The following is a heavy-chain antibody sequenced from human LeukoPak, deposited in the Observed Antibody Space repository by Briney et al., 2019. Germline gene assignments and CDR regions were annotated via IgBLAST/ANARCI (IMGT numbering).Heavy chain of an antibody. Sequence: SETLSLTCAVSGGSISSSNWWSWVRQPPGKGLEWIGEIYHSGGTNYNPSLKSRVTISVDKSKNQFSLKLSSVTAADTAVYYCARDRAYSSSWPYYYYGMDVWGKGTTVTVSS. CDR2: IYHSGGT. V-gene: IGHV4-4*02. J-gene: IGHJ6*04. D-gene: IGHD6-13*01. CDR3: ARDRAYSSSWPYYYYGMDV. CDR1: GGSISSSNW.